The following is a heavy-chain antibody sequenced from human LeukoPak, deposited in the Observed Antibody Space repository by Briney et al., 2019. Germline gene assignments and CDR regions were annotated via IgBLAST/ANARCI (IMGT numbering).Heavy chain of an antibody. CDR1: GFSFGSYW. CDR2: INGDGSSK. D-gene: IGHD2-2*01. Sequence: GGSRRLSCPPSGFSFGSYWMHWARHAPGRGRVWVSRINGDGSSKSYADSVKGRFPISRDNAKNTLYLQMNSLRAEDTAVYYCARGYCSSTSCYREGFDPWGQGTLVTVSS. V-gene: IGHV3-74*01. CDR3: ARGYCSSTSCYREGFDP. J-gene: IGHJ5*02.